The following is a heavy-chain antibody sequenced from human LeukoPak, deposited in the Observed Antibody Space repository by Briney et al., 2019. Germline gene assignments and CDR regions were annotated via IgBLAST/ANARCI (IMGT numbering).Heavy chain of an antibody. CDR3: ARGYGREDY. CDR2: ISGSSSTI. D-gene: IGHD2-15*01. J-gene: IGHJ4*02. V-gene: IGHV3-48*01. CDR1: GFTFRSHA. Sequence: PGGSLRLSCVGSGFTFRSHAMSWVRQAPGKGLEWISYISGSSSTIYYADSVKGRFAISRDNANNSLYLQMNSLRAEDTAVYYCARGYGREDYWGQGTQVTVS.